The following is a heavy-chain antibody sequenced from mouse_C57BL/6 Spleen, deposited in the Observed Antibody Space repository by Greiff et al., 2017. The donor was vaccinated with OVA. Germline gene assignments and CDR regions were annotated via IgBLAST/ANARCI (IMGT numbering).Heavy chain of an antibody. CDR3: APAGWWAWFAY. CDR1: GYTFTDYY. V-gene: IGHV1-76*01. Sequence: QVQLQQSVAELVRPGASVKLSCTASGYTFTDYYINWVKQRPGQGLEWIARIDPGSGNTNYTAKFQGKATLTADKSSSTAYMQLSSLTSEDSAVYFCAPAGWWAWFAYWGQGTLVTVSA. D-gene: IGHD1-1*02. J-gene: IGHJ3*01. CDR2: IDPGSGNT.